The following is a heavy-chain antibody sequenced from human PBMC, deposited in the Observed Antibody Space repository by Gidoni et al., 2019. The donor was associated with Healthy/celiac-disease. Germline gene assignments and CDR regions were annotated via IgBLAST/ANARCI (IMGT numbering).Heavy chain of an antibody. D-gene: IGHD1-26*01. CDR3: ARRVGVTENWFDP. V-gene: IGHV1-18*01. J-gene: IGHJ5*02. Sequence: AQKFQGRVTMTTDTSTSSAYMEVRSLKSDDTAIYYCARRVGVTENWFDPWGQGTLVTVSS.